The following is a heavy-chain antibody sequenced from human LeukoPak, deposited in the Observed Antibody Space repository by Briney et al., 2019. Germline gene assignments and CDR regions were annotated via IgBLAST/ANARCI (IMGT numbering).Heavy chain of an antibody. V-gene: IGHV2-70*11. J-gene: IGHJ4*02. CDR3: ARIRVPNSGWLVDY. Sequence: SGPALVKPTQTLTLTCTFSGFSLSTSGMCVSWIRQPPGKALEWLARIDWDDDKYYSTSLKTRLTISQDTSKNQVVLKMTNMDPVDTATYYCARIRVPNSGWLVDYWGQGTLVTVSS. CDR2: IDWDDDK. D-gene: IGHD6-19*01. CDR1: GFSLSTSGMC.